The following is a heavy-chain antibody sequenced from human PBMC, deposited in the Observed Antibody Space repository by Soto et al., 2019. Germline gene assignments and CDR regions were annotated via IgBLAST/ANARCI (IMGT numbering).Heavy chain of an antibody. CDR2: TYYRSKWYY. Sequence: HTLSLTCAITGDGVSSNSAGWSWVRQSPSRGLEWLGRTYYRSKWYYEYAVSVRGRITINPDTSKNQYSLQLNSVTPEDTAVYFCARGEQYSGRIFDYWGQGTLVTASS. CDR1: GDGVSSNSAG. D-gene: IGHD1-26*01. J-gene: IGHJ4*01. V-gene: IGHV6-1*01. CDR3: ARGEQYSGRIFDY.